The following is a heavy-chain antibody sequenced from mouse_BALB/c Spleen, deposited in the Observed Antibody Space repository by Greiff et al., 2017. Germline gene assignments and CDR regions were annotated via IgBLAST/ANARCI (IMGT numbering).Heavy chain of an antibody. CDR1: GYTFTSYW. CDR2: IYPGDGDT. D-gene: IGHD2-10*02. CDR3: ARVQYGNCDV. Sequence: QVQLQQSGAELARPGASVKLSCKASGYTFTSYWMQWVKQRPGQGLEWIGAIYPGDGDTRYTQKFKGKATLTADKSSSTAYMQLSSLASEDSAVYYCARVQYGNCDVWGAGTTVTVSS. J-gene: IGHJ1*01. V-gene: IGHV1-87*01.